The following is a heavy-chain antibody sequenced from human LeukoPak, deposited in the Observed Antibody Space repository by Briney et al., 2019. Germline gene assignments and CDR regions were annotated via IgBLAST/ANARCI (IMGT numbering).Heavy chain of an antibody. V-gene: IGHV4-39*01. CDR3: ARRPVVVIGFKWFAP. Sequence: SETLSLTCTVSGGSISSSSYYWGWIRQPPGKGLEWIGSIYYSGSTYYNPSLKSRVTISVDTSKNQFSLKLSSVTAADTAVYYCARRPVVVIGFKWFAPWGQGTLVTVS. CDR2: IYYSGST. J-gene: IGHJ5*02. CDR1: GGSISSSSYY. D-gene: IGHD2-21*01.